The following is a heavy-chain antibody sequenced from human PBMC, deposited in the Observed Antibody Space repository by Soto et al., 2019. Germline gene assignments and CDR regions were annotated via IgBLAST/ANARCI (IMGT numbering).Heavy chain of an antibody. Sequence: GASVKVSCKASGDTFTGYYMHWVRQAPGQGLEWMGWINPNSGGTNYAQKFQGWVTMTRDTSISTAYMELSRLRSDDTAVYYCAREGGSSGWLAFDIWGQGTMVTVSS. CDR2: INPNSGGT. CDR1: GDTFTGYY. V-gene: IGHV1-2*04. J-gene: IGHJ3*02. CDR3: AREGGSSGWLAFDI. D-gene: IGHD6-19*01.